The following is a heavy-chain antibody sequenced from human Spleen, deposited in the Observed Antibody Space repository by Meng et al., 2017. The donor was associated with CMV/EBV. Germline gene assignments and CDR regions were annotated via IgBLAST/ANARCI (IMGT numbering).Heavy chain of an antibody. D-gene: IGHD4-11*01. V-gene: IGHV3-21*04. Sequence: GESLKISCAASGFSFSGHWMNWVRQAPGKGLEWVSSISSSSSYIYYADSVKGRFTISRDNAKNSLYLQMNSLRAEDTAVYYCARADDDSNYGMDVWGQGTTVTVSS. CDR2: ISSSSSYI. CDR3: ARADDDSNYGMDV. CDR1: GFSFSGHW. J-gene: IGHJ6*02.